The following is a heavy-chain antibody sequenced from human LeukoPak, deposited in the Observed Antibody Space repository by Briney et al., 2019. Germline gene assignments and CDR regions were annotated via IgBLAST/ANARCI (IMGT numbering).Heavy chain of an antibody. CDR3: ARDLGYCSGGSCYAGDY. CDR1: GSSFTSYW. D-gene: IGHD2-15*01. Sequence: GESLQISCKGSGSSFTSYWIGWVRQAPGQGLEWMGIINPSGGSTSYAQKFQGRVTMTRDTSTSTVYMELSSLRSEDTAVYYCARDLGYCSGGSCYAGDYWGQGTLVTVSS. CDR2: INPSGGST. V-gene: IGHV1-46*01. J-gene: IGHJ4*02.